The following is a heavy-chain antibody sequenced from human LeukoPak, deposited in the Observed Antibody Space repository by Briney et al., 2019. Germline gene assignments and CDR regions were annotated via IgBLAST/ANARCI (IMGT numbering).Heavy chain of an antibody. CDR3: TRQGIEYSSSSNFDY. CDR2: IRSKANSYAT. J-gene: IGHJ4*02. CDR1: GFTFSGSA. D-gene: IGHD6-13*01. V-gene: IGHV3-73*01. Sequence: AGGSLRLSCAASGFTFSGSAMHWVRQAPGKGLEWVGRIRSKANSYATAYAASVKGRFTISRDDSKNTAYLQMNSLKTEDTAVYYCTRQGIEYSSSSNFDYWGQGTLVTVSS.